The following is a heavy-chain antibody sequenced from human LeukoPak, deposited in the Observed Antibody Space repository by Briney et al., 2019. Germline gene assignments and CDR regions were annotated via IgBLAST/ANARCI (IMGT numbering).Heavy chain of an antibody. V-gene: IGHV1-18*01. CDR1: VYTFTIYG. Sequence: GASVNVSCKASVYTFTIYGISWVRQAPGQGREWMGWITAYNANTNSAQKLQGRVTMTTDTSASTAYMELRSLRSDDTAVYYCARGGSGTPLGYWGQGTLVTVSS. D-gene: IGHD1-7*01. CDR2: ITAYNANT. CDR3: ARGGSGTPLGY. J-gene: IGHJ4*02.